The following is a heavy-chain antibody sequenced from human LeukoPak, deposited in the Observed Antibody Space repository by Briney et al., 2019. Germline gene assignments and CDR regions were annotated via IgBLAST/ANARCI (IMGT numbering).Heavy chain of an antibody. J-gene: IGHJ6*02. CDR3: AAGTELPYYYYGMDV. D-gene: IGHD1-7*01. V-gene: IGHV1-58*02. Sequence: GTSVKVSCKASGFTFTSSAMQWVRQARGQRLEWIGWIVVGSGNTNYAQKFQERVTITRDMSTSTAYMELSSLRSEDTAVYYCAAGTELPYYYYGMDVWGRGTTVTVSS. CDR2: IVVGSGNT. CDR1: GFTFTSSA.